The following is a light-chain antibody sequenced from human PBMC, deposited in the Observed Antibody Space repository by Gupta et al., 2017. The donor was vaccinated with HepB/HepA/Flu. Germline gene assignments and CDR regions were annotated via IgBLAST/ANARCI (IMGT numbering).Light chain of an antibody. V-gene: IGLV2-11*01. CDR3: CSYEGGYGIVV. CDR2: EVN. CDR1: SSDIGAYYY. Sequence: QSALTQPRTVSGSPGQSVALSCTGTSSDIGAYYYVPWYQHRPGHAPKLILYEVNKRPPGVPDRVSGAKSGTTASLTITGLQAEDEADYYCCSYEGGYGIVVFGRVTKLTVL. J-gene: IGLJ2*01.